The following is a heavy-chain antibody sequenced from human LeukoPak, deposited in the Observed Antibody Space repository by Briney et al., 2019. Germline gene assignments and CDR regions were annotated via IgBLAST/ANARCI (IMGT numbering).Heavy chain of an antibody. Sequence: SVKVSCKASGGTFSSYAISWVRQAPGQGLEWMGRIIPILGIANYAQKFQGRVTITADKSTSTAYTELSSLRSEDTAVYYCARAGYCSSTSCYYYFDYWGQGTLVTVSS. V-gene: IGHV1-69*04. D-gene: IGHD2-2*01. J-gene: IGHJ4*02. CDR3: ARAGYCSSTSCYYYFDY. CDR2: IIPILGIA. CDR1: GGTFSSYA.